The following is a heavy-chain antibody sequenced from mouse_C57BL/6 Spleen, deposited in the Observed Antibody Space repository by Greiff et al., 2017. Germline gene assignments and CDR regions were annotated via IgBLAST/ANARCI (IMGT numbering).Heavy chain of an antibody. V-gene: IGHV5-17*01. CDR3: TRRATNAMDY. Sequence: EVKLVESGGGLVKPGGSLKLSCAASGFTFSDYGMHWVRQAPEKGLEWVAYISSGSSTIYYADTVKGRFTISRDNAKNTLFLQMTSLRSEDTAMYYCTRRATNAMDYWGKGTSVTVSS. CDR2: ISSGSSTI. CDR1: GFTFSDYG. J-gene: IGHJ4*01. D-gene: IGHD1-1*01.